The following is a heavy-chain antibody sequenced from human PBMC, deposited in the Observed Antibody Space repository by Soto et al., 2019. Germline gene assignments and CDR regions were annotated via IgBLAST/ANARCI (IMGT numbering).Heavy chain of an antibody. Sequence: EAQLLESGGGLVQPGGSLRLSCAASQFTFSRSAMSWVRQTPGKGLEWVAAISDTGGTRYYGDSVKDRFTISRDNSKNTLYLQMNSLRGEDTAVYYCAKEGDIGLHGMDVWGQGTTVTVSS. J-gene: IGHJ6*02. CDR2: ISDTGGTR. CDR1: QFTFSRSA. V-gene: IGHV3-23*01. CDR3: AKEGDIGLHGMDV. D-gene: IGHD2-15*01.